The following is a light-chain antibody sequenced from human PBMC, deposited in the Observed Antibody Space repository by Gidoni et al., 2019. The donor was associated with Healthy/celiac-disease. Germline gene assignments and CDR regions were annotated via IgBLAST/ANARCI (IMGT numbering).Light chain of an antibody. V-gene: IGLV1-47*01. CDR1: STNIGSNY. CDR3: AAWDDSLSGPI. J-gene: IGLJ2*01. CDR2: RNN. Sequence: QSALTHPPAASGTPGPRVTSPCSGSSTNIGSNYVYWYQQLPGTAPKLLIYRNNQRPSGVPDRFSGPKSGTSASLAISGLRSEDEADYYCAAWDDSLSGPIFGGGTKLTVL.